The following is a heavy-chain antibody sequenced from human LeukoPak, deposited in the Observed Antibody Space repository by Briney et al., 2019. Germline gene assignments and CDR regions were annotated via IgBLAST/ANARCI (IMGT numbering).Heavy chain of an antibody. V-gene: IGHV4-59*01. J-gene: IGHJ4*02. CDR1: GGSISSYY. CDR3: AHSSSWYYFDY. D-gene: IGHD6-13*01. Sequence: PSETLSLTCTVSGGSISSYYWSWIRQPPEKGLEWIGYVYYSGSTNYNPSLKIRVTISVDRSKNQSSLKLSSVTAADTAVYYCAHSSSWYYFDYWGQGTLVTVSS. CDR2: VYYSGST.